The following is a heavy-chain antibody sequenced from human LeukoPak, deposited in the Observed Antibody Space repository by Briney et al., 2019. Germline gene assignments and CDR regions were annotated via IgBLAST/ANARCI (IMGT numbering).Heavy chain of an antibody. CDR2: IHYTGST. J-gene: IGHJ4*02. D-gene: IGHD3-10*01. CDR3: ARTRYFYNSRSYGAPYYFDY. V-gene: IGHV4-39*01. Sequence: SETLSLTCSVSGDSITRSNYYWGWIRQSPGKGLEWIGSIHYTGSTCHNPSLKSRVTISVDTSKNQFSLKLSSVTAADTAVYYCARTRYFYNSRSYGAPYYFDYWGQGTLVTVSS. CDR1: GDSITRSNYY.